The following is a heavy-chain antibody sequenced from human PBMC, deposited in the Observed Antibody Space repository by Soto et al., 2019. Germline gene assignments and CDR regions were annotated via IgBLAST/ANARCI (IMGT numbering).Heavy chain of an antibody. D-gene: IGHD6-6*01. J-gene: IGHJ6*02. Sequence: GGSLRLSCAASGFTFSSYEMNWVRQAPGKGLEWVSYIRSSGSTIYYADSVKGRFTISRDNAKNSLYLQMNSLRAEDTAVYYCAREGGQQLAYGMDVWGQGTTVTVSS. CDR1: GFTFSSYE. V-gene: IGHV3-48*03. CDR3: AREGGQQLAYGMDV. CDR2: IRSSGSTI.